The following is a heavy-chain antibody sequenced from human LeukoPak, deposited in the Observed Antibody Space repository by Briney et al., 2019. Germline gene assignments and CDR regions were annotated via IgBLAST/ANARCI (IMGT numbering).Heavy chain of an antibody. V-gene: IGHV1-2*02. J-gene: IGHJ4*02. CDR1: GYTFTGYY. CDR2: INPNSGGT. Sequence: ASVKVSCKASGYTFTGYYMHWVRQAPGQGLEWMGWINPNSGGTNYAQKFQGRVTMTRDTSISTAYMELSRLRSDDTAVYYCARDGPTRFYYFDYWGQGTLVTVSS. CDR3: ARDGPTRFYYFDY. D-gene: IGHD2-15*01.